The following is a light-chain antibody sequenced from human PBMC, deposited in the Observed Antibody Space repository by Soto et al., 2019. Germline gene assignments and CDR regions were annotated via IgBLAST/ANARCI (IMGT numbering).Light chain of an antibody. V-gene: IGKV3-15*01. Sequence: EIVMAQSPATLSVSPGERATLSCRASQSVSTNLAWYQQTAGQAPRLLIYGASTRATGIPARFSGSGSGTEFTLTISGLQSEDFAVYYCQRYDNWPLTFGPGTKVDIK. CDR1: QSVSTN. CDR3: QRYDNWPLT. J-gene: IGKJ3*01. CDR2: GAS.